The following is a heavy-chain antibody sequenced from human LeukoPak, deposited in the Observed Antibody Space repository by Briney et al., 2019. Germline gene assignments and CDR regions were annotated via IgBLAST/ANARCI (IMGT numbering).Heavy chain of an antibody. Sequence: GGSLRLSCAASGFTFRSYAMSWVRQAPGKGLEWVSAVGGSGGDTYYAGSVKGRFTISRDNSKNTVYLQMNSLRAEDTAIYCCAKDIGGSGAYWGQGTLVTVSS. CDR3: AKDIGGSGAY. D-gene: IGHD3-16*01. J-gene: IGHJ4*02. CDR1: GFTFRSYA. CDR2: VGGSGGDT. V-gene: IGHV3-23*01.